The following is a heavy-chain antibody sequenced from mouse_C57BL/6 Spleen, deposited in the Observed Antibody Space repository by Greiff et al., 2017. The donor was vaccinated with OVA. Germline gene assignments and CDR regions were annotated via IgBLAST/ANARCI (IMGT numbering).Heavy chain of an antibody. Sequence: QVQLQQPGAELVKPGASVKLSCKASGYTFPSYWMHWVKQRPGRGLEWIGRIDPNSGGTKYNEKFKSKATLTVDKPSSTAYMQLSSLTSEDSAVYYCARGGGTAQATFYAMDYWGQGTSVTVSS. CDR2: IDPNSGGT. J-gene: IGHJ4*01. D-gene: IGHD3-2*02. CDR1: GYTFPSYW. CDR3: ARGGGTAQATFYAMDY. V-gene: IGHV1-72*01.